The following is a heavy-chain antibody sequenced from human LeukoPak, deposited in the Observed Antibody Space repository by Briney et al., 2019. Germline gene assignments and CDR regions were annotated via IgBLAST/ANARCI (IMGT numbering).Heavy chain of an antibody. V-gene: IGHV4-59*01. CDR1: GGSISSYY. Sequence: SETLSLTCTVSGGSISSYYWSWIRQPPGKGLEWIGYIYYSGSTNYNPSLKSRVTISVDTSKNQFSLKLSSVTAADTAVYYCARGATAQGFQHWGQGTLVTVSS. CDR2: IYYSGST. D-gene: IGHD5-12*01. CDR3: ARGATAQGFQH. J-gene: IGHJ1*01.